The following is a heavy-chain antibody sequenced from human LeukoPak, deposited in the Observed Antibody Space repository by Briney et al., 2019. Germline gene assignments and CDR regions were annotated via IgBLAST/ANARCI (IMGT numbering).Heavy chain of an antibody. CDR2: IIPIFGTA. CDR1: GGTFSSYA. CDR3: AREPGFLEWLGNCFDP. V-gene: IGHV1-69*05. J-gene: IGHJ5*02. D-gene: IGHD3-3*01. Sequence: SVKVSCKASGGTFSSYAISWVRQAPGQGLEWMGGIIPIFGTANYTKKFQGRVTITTDESTSTAYMELSSLRSEDTAVYYCAREPGFLEWLGNCFDPWGQGTLVTVSS.